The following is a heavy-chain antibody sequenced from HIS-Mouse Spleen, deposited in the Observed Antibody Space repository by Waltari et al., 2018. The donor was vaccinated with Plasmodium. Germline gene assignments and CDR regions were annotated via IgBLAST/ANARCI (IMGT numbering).Heavy chain of an antibody. CDR3: ARGRRIVVVTAPRGFFDY. J-gene: IGHJ4*02. Sequence: QVQLPQWGAGLLKPSETLSLTCAVYGGSFSGYYWSWIRQPPGKGLEWIGEINHSGSTNYNPSLKSRVTISVDTSKNQFSLKLSSVTAADTAVYYCARGRRIVVVTAPRGFFDYWGQGTLVTVSS. V-gene: IGHV4-34*01. CDR2: INHSGST. D-gene: IGHD2-21*02. CDR1: GGSFSGYY.